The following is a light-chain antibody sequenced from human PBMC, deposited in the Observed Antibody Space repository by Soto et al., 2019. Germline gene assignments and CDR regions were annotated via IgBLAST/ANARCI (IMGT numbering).Light chain of an antibody. V-gene: IGKV3-11*01. CDR2: DAS. CDR1: QSVSSY. Sequence: EIVLTQSPATLSLSPGERATLSCRASQSVSSYLAWYQQKPGQAPTLLIYDASNRATGIPARFSGSGPGTDFTLTISSLEPEAFAVYYCQQRSNWPPRFTFGPGTKVDIK. CDR3: QQRSNWPPRFT. J-gene: IGKJ3*01.